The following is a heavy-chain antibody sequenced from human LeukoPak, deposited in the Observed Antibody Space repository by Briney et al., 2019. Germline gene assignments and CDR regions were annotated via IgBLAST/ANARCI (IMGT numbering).Heavy chain of an antibody. J-gene: IGHJ4*01. CDR2: INGDGSGT. CDR1: GXTFSSYW. Sequence: GGSLRLSCAASGXTFSSYWMHWVRQAPGEGLVWVSRINGDGSGTAYADSVKGRFTVSRDNAKNTLYLQMNSLRVADTAVYYCTKDKFGDYVFNDWGHGTLVSVSS. V-gene: IGHV3-74*03. D-gene: IGHD4-17*01. CDR3: TKDKFGDYVFND.